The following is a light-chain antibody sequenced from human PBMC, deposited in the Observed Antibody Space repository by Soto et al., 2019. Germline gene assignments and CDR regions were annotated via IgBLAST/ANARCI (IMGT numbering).Light chain of an antibody. CDR2: GAS. V-gene: IGKV3-20*01. J-gene: IGKJ1*01. CDR1: QSASSSY. CDR3: QVYGSSLWT. Sequence: DIVLTQSPGTLPLSPGERATLSCRASQSASSSYLAWYQQKPGQAPRLLIYGASSRATGIPGRFSGSGSGTDVALTISRLEPEDFAVYYCQVYGSSLWTVGQGTKVEVK.